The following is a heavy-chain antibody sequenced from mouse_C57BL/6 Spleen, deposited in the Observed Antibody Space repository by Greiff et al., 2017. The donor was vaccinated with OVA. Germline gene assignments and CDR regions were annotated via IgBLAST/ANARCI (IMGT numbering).Heavy chain of an antibody. CDR2: IWGGGST. CDR3: AERDYDGYWYIDV. V-gene: IGHV2-9*01. J-gene: IGHJ1*03. CDR1: GFSLTSYG. Sequence: QVQLKESGPGLVAPSQSLSITCTVSGFSLTSYGVDWVRQPPGKGLEWLGVIWGGGSTNYTSAPMSRLSISKDNSKSQVFLRMNSLQTDDTAMYYCAERDYDGYWYIDVWGTGTTVTVSS. D-gene: IGHD2-4*01.